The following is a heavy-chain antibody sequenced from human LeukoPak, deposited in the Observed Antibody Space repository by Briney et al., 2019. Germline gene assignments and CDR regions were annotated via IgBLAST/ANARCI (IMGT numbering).Heavy chain of an antibody. V-gene: IGHV3-23*01. D-gene: IGHD2-2*01. CDR2: ISGSGGST. Sequence: PGGSLRLSCAASGFTFSSYAMSWVRQAPGKGLEWVSAISGSGGSTYYADSVKGRFTISRDNSKNTLYLQMNSLRAEDTAVYYCAKEGGQLHSLLGYYYYYYMDVWGKGTTVTVSS. J-gene: IGHJ6*03. CDR1: GFTFSSYA. CDR3: AKEGGQLHSLLGYYYYYYMDV.